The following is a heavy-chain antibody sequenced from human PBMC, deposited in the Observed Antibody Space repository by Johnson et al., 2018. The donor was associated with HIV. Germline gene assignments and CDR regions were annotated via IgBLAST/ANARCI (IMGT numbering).Heavy chain of an antibody. J-gene: IGHJ3*02. V-gene: IGHV3-15*01. Sequence: VQLVESGGGLVKPGGSLRLSCAASGFTFSNAWMSWVRQAPGKGLEWVGRINSKTDGGTTDYAAPVQGRFTISRDDSKNTLYLQMNSLKTEDTAVYYCTTERGDPLIGADAFDIWGQGTMVTVSS. D-gene: IGHD3-16*01. CDR3: TTERGDPLIGADAFDI. CDR2: INSKTDGGTT. CDR1: GFTFSNAW.